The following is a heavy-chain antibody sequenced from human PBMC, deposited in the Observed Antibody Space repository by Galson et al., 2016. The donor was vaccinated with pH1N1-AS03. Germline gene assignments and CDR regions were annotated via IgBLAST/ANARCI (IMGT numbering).Heavy chain of an antibody. CDR2: VVTNGDT. CDR3: AKDRVYNDAQWVFDC. J-gene: IGHJ4*02. Sequence: SLRLSCAASGFRLTSIAMSWVRQAPGKGLEWVSGVVTNGDTYFADSVKGRFSISRDDSKNTMYLQMDSLRVEDTAIYYCAKDRVYNDAQWVFDCWGQGNPVTVSS. CDR1: GFRLTSIA. V-gene: IGHV3-23*01. D-gene: IGHD5-24*01.